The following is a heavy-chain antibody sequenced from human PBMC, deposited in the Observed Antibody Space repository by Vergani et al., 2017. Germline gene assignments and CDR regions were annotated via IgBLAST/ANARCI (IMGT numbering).Heavy chain of an antibody. D-gene: IGHD5-12*01. J-gene: IGHJ5*02. V-gene: IGHV1-69*01. CDR3: ARDAKQEWLRLLGGGWFDP. CDR1: GGTFSSYA. CDR2: IIPIFGTA. Sequence: QVQLVQSGAEVKKPGSSVKVSCKASGGTFSSYAISWVRQAPGQGLEWMGGIIPIFGTANYAQKFQGRVTITADESTSTAYMERSSLRSEDTAVYYCARDAKQEWLRLLGGGWFDPWGQGTLVTVSS.